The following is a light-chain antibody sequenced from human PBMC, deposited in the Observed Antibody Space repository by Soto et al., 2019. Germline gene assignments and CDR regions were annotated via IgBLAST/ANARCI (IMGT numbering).Light chain of an antibody. CDR1: QSVSIK. CDR2: DTS. V-gene: IGKV3-15*01. J-gene: IGKJ5*01. Sequence: EIVMTQSPATLSVSPGERATLSCRASQSVSIKLAWYQQKPGQAPRILIYDTSTRANGIPARFSGSGSGTELTLTISSLQSEDFAVYDCQQYNNWPPITFGQGTRLEI. CDR3: QQYNNWPPIT.